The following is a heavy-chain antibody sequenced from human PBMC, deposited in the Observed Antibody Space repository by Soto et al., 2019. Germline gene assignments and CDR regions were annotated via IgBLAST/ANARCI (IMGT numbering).Heavy chain of an antibody. CDR1: GGTFSSYA. J-gene: IGHJ4*02. CDR3: ARGGGWELEDSFDY. V-gene: IGHV1-69*01. D-gene: IGHD1-26*01. Sequence: QVQLVQSGAEVKKLGSSVKVSCKASGGTFSSYAISWVRQAPGQGLEWMGGIIPIFGTANYAQKFQGRVTITADESTSTAYMELSSLRSEDTAVYYCARGGGWELEDSFDYWGQGTLVTVSS. CDR2: IIPIFGTA.